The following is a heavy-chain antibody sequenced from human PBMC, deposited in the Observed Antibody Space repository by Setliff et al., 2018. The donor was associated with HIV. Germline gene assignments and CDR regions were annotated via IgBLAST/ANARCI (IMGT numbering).Heavy chain of an antibody. J-gene: IGHJ4*02. CDR2: IYTNGRT. CDR1: GGSISGYY. Sequence: SCTVSGGSISGYYWSWIRQPPGKGLEWIGHIYTNGRTHYNPSLKSRVTISMDTSKNQFSLKLTSVTAADSATYYCARWVYNSAWSLDYWGQGTLVTVSS. CDR3: ARWVYNSAWSLDY. D-gene: IGHD6-19*01. V-gene: IGHV4-4*08.